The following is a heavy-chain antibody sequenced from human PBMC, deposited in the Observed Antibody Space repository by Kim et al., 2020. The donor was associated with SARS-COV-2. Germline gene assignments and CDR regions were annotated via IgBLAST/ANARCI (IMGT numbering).Heavy chain of an antibody. CDR1: GYTFTGYY. Sequence: ASVKVSCKASGYTFTGYYMHWVRQAPGQGLEWMGWINPNSGGTNYAQKFQGRVTMTRDTSISTAYMELSRLRSDDTAVYYCASPQETVAGRYYYYYYGMDVWGQGTTVTVSS. V-gene: IGHV1-2*02. CDR3: ASPQETVAGRYYYYYYGMDV. D-gene: IGHD6-19*01. CDR2: INPNSGGT. J-gene: IGHJ6*02.